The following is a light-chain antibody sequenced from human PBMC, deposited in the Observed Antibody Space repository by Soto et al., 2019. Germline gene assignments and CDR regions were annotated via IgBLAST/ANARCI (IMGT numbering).Light chain of an antibody. J-gene: IGLJ1*01. V-gene: IGLV2-14*01. Sequence: QSALTQPASVSGSPGQSITISCTGISSDVGGYKYVSWYQQHPGKAPKLMIFEVSNRPSGVSNRFSGSKSGNTASLTISGLQAEDEANYYCSSYTSSKTRVFGTGTKVTVL. CDR3: SSYTSSKTRV. CDR1: SSDVGGYKY. CDR2: EVS.